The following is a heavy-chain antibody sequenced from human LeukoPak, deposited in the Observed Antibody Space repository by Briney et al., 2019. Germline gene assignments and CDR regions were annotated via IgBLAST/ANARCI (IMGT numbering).Heavy chain of an antibody. D-gene: IGHD1-1*01. CDR1: GFTVSSNY. Sequence: GSLILSCAASGFTVSSNYMSWVRQAPGKGLEWVSVIYSGGSTYYADSVKGRFTISRDNSKNTLYLQMNNLRAEDTAVYYCARATGTTHYYYYGMDVWGQGTTVTVSS. V-gene: IGHV3-53*01. J-gene: IGHJ6*02. CDR3: ARATGTTHYYYYGMDV. CDR2: IYSGGST.